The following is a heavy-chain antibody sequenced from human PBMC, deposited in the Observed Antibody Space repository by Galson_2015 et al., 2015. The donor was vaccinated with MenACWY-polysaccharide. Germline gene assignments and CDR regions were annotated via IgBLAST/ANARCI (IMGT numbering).Heavy chain of an antibody. CDR1: GFTLGAWD. Sequence: SLRLSCAASGFTLGAWDMSWVRQAPGKGLEWLSYISKSGDSIYYGDSVKGRFAISRDNAKNSLYLQLNSLEVEDTGIYYCARGHYGLDVWGQGTPVPVSS. CDR2: ISKSGDSI. CDR3: ARGHYGLDV. J-gene: IGHJ6*02. V-gene: IGHV3-11*01.